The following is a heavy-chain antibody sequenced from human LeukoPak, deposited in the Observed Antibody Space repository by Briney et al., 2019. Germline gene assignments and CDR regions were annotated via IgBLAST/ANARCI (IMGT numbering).Heavy chain of an antibody. D-gene: IGHD1-26*01. V-gene: IGHV4-4*07. Sequence: SKTLSLTCTVSGGSISSYYWSWIRQPAGKGLEWIGRIYTSGSTNYNPSLKSRVTMSVDTSKNQFSLKLSSVTPEDTAVYYCARDPGIGLADDAFDIWGQGTMVTVSS. CDR2: IYTSGST. CDR3: ARDPGIGLADDAFDI. J-gene: IGHJ3*02. CDR1: GGSISSYY.